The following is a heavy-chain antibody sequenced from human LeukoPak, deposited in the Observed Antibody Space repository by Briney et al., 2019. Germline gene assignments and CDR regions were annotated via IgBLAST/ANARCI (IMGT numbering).Heavy chain of an antibody. CDR2: ISSDGCDK. CDR1: GFTFSSYG. CDR3: AKDRSATYFGMDV. J-gene: IGHJ6*02. Sequence: GRSLRLSCAASGFTFSSYGMHWVRQAPGKGLEWVTVISSDGCDKYFADSVRGRFTISRDNSANTLYLEMISLRAQDTAVYYCAKDRSATYFGMDVWGQGTTVTVSS. D-gene: IGHD2-15*01. V-gene: IGHV3-30*18.